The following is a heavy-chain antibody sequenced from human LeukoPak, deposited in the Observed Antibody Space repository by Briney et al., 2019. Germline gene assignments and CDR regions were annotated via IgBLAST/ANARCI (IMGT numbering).Heavy chain of an antibody. Sequence: SETLSLTCFVSGGSINSNNDYWGWIRQPPGKGLEWIGSIYYTGRTYYNPSLKSRVTISVDTSKNQFSLKLTSVTAADTAVYYCARGRYTYGNAFDYWGQGTLVTVSS. V-gene: IGHV4-39*07. CDR2: IYYTGRT. CDR3: ARGRYTYGNAFDY. CDR1: GGSINSNNDY. D-gene: IGHD5-18*01. J-gene: IGHJ4*02.